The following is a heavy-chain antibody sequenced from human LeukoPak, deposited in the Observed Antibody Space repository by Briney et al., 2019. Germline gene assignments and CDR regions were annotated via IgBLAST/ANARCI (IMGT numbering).Heavy chain of an antibody. Sequence: PGGSLRLSCAASGFTFSIYAMSCVRQAPGKGLEGVSAISGSGGSTYYADSVKGRFTISRDNSKNTLYLQMNSLRAEDTAVYYCAKAPIKYCSGASCPSGDYYGMDVRGQGTTVTVSS. CDR2: ISGSGGST. V-gene: IGHV3-23*01. CDR1: GFTFSIYA. CDR3: AKAPIKYCSGASCPSGDYYGMDV. D-gene: IGHD2-15*01. J-gene: IGHJ6*02.